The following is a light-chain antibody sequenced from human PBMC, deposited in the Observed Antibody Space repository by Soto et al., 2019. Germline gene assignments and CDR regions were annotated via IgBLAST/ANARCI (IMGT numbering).Light chain of an antibody. V-gene: IGKV3D-20*02. CDR1: QSVSSSY. J-gene: IGKJ4*01. CDR2: DAS. Sequence: EIVLTQSPGTLSLSPGERATLSCRASQSVSSSYLAWYQQKPGQAPRLLIYDASNRATGIPARSSGSGSGTDFTLTISSLEPEDFAVYYCQQRSIFGGGTKVDIK. CDR3: QQRSI.